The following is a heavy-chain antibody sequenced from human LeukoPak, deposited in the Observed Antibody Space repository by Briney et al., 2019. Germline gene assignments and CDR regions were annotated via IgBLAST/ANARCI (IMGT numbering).Heavy chain of an antibody. CDR1: GGTFSSYA. Sequence: SVKVSCKASGGTFSSYAISWVRQAPGQGLEWMGRIIPIFGIANYAQKFQGRVTITADKSTSTAYMELSSLRSEDTAVYYCARGALRIAAVDYYYYGMDVWGKGTTVTVSS. CDR2: IIPIFGIA. V-gene: IGHV1-69*04. CDR3: ARGALRIAAVDYYYYGMDV. D-gene: IGHD6-13*01. J-gene: IGHJ6*04.